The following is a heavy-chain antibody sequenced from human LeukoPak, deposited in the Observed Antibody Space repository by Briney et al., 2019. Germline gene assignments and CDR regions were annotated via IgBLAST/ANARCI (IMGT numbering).Heavy chain of an antibody. CDR3: ATRYDYGDYDDDY. Sequence: GSLRLSCAASGFTFSSYAMNWVRQAPGKGLEWIGEINHSGSTNYNPSLKSRVTISVDTSKNQFSLKLSSVTAADTAVYYCATRYDYGDYDDDYWGQGTLVTVSS. CDR1: GFTFSSYA. CDR2: INHSGST. V-gene: IGHV4-34*08. D-gene: IGHD4-17*01. J-gene: IGHJ4*02.